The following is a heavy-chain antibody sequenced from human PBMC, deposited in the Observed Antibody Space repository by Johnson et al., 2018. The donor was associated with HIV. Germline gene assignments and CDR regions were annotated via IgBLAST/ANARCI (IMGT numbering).Heavy chain of an antibody. CDR2: ISYDGSNK. CDR3: AKPPVGGSYLDAFDI. V-gene: IGHV3-30*18. Sequence: QVQLVESGGGLVKPGGSLRLSCAASGFTFSDYYMSWIRQAPGKGLEWVAVISYDGSNKYYADSVKGRFTISRDNSKNTLYLQMNSLRAEDTAVYYCAKPPVGGSYLDAFDIWGQGTMVTVSS. J-gene: IGHJ3*02. CDR1: GFTFSDYY. D-gene: IGHD1-26*01.